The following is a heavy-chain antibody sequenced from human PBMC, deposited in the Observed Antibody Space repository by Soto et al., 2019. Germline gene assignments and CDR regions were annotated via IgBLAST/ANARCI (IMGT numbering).Heavy chain of an antibody. CDR2: IIPIFGTA. Sequence: QVQLVQSGAEVKKPGSSVKVSCKASGGTFSSYAISWVRQAPGQGLEWMGGIIPIFGTANYAQKFQGRVTITADKSTSKDYMELSSLRSEDTAVYYCARVNDFTYYYYGMDVWGQGTTVTVSS. CDR3: ARVNDFTYYYYGMDV. J-gene: IGHJ6*02. CDR1: GGTFSSYA. V-gene: IGHV1-69*06. D-gene: IGHD3-3*01.